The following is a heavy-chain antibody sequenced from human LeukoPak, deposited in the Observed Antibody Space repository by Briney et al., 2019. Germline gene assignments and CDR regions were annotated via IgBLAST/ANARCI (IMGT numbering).Heavy chain of an antibody. D-gene: IGHD1-1*01. CDR3: ARDRFQNWHPDS. J-gene: IGHJ4*02. Sequence: GGSLRLSCVASGFTFSSYAMTWVRQAPGKGLEWVSAIHGGGGTTYYSDSVKGRFTISRDNAKNTLYLQMNSLRAEDTAVYFCARDRFQNWHPDSWGEPTLVTVSS. CDR2: IHGGGGTT. V-gene: IGHV3-23*01. CDR1: GFTFSSYA.